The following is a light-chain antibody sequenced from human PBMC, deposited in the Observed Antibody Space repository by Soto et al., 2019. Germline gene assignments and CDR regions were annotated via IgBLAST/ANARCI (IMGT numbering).Light chain of an antibody. CDR3: TSYIRSSTLDYV. CDR2: EVS. CDR1: SSDVGGYNY. J-gene: IGLJ1*01. Sequence: QSVLTQPASVSGSPGQSITISFTGTSSDVGGYNYVSWYQQYPGKAPKLMIYEVSNRPSGVSNRFSGSKSGNTASLTISGLQAEDEADYYCTSYIRSSTLDYVFGTGTKVTVL. V-gene: IGLV2-14*01.